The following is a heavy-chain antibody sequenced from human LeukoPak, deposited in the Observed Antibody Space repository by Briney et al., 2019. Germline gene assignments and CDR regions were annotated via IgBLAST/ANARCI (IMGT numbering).Heavy chain of an antibody. CDR2: ICWNSGSI. J-gene: IGHJ3*02. Sequence: GSSLTLPCGASGFPHEDYVIHGLRPAPRRGLAGVSGICWNSGSIGYADSVKGRFTISRDNAKNSLYLQMNSLRAEDTALYYCAKDIGQWLITAFDIWGQGTMVTVSS. CDR3: AKDIGQWLITAFDI. V-gene: IGHV3-9*01. CDR1: GFPHEDYV. D-gene: IGHD6-19*01.